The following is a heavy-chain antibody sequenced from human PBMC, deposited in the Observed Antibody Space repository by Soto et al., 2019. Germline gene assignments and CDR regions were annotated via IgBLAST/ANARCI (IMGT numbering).Heavy chain of an antibody. CDR2: IYHSGST. CDR1: GYSISSGYY. V-gene: IGHV4-38-2*01. CDR3: ASLGPAARDTWFDP. J-gene: IGHJ5*02. D-gene: IGHD2-2*01. Sequence: PSETLSLTCAVAGYSISSGYYWGWIRQPPGKGLEWIGSIYHSGSTYYNPSLKSRVTRSVDTSKNQFSLKLSSVYAVDTAVYSCASLGPAARDTWFDPWGQVTLVTVSS.